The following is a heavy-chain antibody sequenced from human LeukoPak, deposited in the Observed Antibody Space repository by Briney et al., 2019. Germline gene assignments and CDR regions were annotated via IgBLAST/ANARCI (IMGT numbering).Heavy chain of an antibody. D-gene: IGHD1-26*01. CDR2: IGTSGGTT. CDR1: GFTFSVYA. CDR3: AKARGSFSGSYFSSGDFDS. V-gene: IGHV3-23*05. J-gene: IGHJ4*02. Sequence: GGSLRLSCAASGFTFSVYAMSWVRQAPGKGLEWVSTIGTSGGTTHYAESVKDQFIISRDNSQNTLYLQMSSLRVEDTALYYCAKARGSFSGSYFSSGDFDSWGQGTLVTVSS.